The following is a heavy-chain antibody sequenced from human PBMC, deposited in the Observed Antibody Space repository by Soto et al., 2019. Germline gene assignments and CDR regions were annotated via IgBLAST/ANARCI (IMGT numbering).Heavy chain of an antibody. Sequence: ASVKVSCKASGYTFTSYAMHWVRQAPGQRLEWMGRINAGNGNTKYSQKFQGRVPITRDTSASTAYMELSSLSFEDTVVFYCARLYDYIWGSYRYPDPFNIWGQGTMVTV. V-gene: IGHV1-3*01. J-gene: IGHJ3*02. CDR1: GYTFTSYA. D-gene: IGHD3-16*02. CDR2: INAGNGNT. CDR3: ARLYDYIWGSYRYPDPFNI.